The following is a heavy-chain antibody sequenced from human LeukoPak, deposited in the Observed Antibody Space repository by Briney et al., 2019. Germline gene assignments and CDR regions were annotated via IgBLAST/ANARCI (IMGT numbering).Heavy chain of an antibody. Sequence: GGSLRLSCAASGFTFSGSVMHWVRQASGKGLELVGRIRSKANRYATAYAASVKGRFTISRDDSKNTAYLQMNSLKTEDTAVYYCTSQSIAARPTSLWGQGTLVTVSS. D-gene: IGHD6-6*01. V-gene: IGHV3-73*01. CDR1: GFTFSGSV. J-gene: IGHJ4*02. CDR3: TSQSIAARPTSL. CDR2: IRSKANRYAT.